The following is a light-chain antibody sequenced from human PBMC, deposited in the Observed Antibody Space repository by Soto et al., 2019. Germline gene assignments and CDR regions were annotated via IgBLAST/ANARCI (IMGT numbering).Light chain of an antibody. Sequence: EIVLTQSPATLSLSPGERATLSCRASQSVSSYLAWYQQKPGQAPRLLIYDASNRATGIPARFSGSGSGTDFNLTIISLEPEDFAGCYGHLLLNWPPVTFGPGPKVDIK. V-gene: IGKV3-11*01. CDR2: DAS. J-gene: IGKJ3*01. CDR3: HLLLNWPPVT. CDR1: QSVSSY.